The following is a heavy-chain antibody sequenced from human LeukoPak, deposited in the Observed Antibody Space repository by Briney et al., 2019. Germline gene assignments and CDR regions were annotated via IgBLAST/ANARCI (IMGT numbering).Heavy chain of an antibody. J-gene: IGHJ3*02. D-gene: IGHD2-2*01. CDR2: IRGRGWST. CDR3: AKDGYCRSTSCSSNAFDI. Sequence: PGGSLRLSCAGSGLTHSSYPMNWLRQAPGKGLDGVSPIRGRGWSTYLPGSVKGRFTISRDHSKNTLYLQMNSLRPEDTAVYYCAKDGYCRSTSCSSNAFDIWGQGTMVTVSS. CDR1: GLTHSSYP. V-gene: IGHV3-23*01.